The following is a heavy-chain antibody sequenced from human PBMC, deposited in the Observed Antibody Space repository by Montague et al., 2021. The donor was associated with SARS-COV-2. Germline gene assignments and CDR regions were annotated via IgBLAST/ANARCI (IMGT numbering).Heavy chain of an antibody. V-gene: IGHV3-23*01. D-gene: IGHD1-7*01. J-gene: IGHJ4*02. CDR2: ITGSGHTT. CDR1: GFSFSNYA. CDR3: AKEKTGTTPHDY. Sequence: SLRLSCAASGFSFSNYAMSWVRQAPGKELDWVSSITGSGHTTYYADSVKGRFTISRDNSKNTLYLQMSSLRAEDTALYYCAKEKTGTTPHDYWGQGTLVTVSS.